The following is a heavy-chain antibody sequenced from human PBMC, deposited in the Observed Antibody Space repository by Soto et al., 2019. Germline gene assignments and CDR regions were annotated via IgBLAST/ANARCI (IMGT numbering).Heavy chain of an antibody. CDR1: GFTFISYA. J-gene: IGHJ6*02. Sequence: GGSLRLSCAASGFTFISYAMHWVRQAPGKGLEWVAVISYDGSNKYYADSVKGRFTISRDNSKNTLYLQMNSLRAEDTAVYYCARVGYCSSTSCYTGYYYYGMDVWGQGTTVTVSS. CDR3: ARVGYCSSTSCYTGYYYYGMDV. V-gene: IGHV3-30-3*01. CDR2: ISYDGSNK. D-gene: IGHD2-2*02.